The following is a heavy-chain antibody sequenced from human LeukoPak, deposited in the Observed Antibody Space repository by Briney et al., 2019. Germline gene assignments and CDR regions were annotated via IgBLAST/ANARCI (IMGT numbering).Heavy chain of an antibody. D-gene: IGHD4-17*01. CDR2: IIPISGTA. Sequence: VKVSCKASGGTFSSYAISWVRQAPGQGLEWMGGIIPISGTANYAQKFQGRVTITADESTSTAYMELSSLRSEDTAVYYCARDGPPGDYILRYWGQGTLVTVSS. CDR1: GGTFSSYA. J-gene: IGHJ4*02. CDR3: ARDGPPGDYILRY. V-gene: IGHV1-69*01.